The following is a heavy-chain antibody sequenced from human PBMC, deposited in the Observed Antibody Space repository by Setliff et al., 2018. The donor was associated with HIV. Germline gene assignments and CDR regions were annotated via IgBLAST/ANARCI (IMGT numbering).Heavy chain of an antibody. CDR3: ARLRQQPYYYMDV. V-gene: IGHV4-59*11. CDR2: IFYSGIT. Sequence: PSETLSLTCTVSGGSISSHYWSWIRQPPGKGLEWIGYIFYSGITKYNPSLKSRVTISIHTSKIQFSLRLTSVTAADTAVYYCARLRQQPYYYMDVWGKGTTVTVSS. J-gene: IGHJ6*03. CDR1: GGSISSHY. D-gene: IGHD6-13*01.